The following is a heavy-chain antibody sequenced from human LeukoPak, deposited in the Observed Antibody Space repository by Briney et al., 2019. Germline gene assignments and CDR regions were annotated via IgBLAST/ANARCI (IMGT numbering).Heavy chain of an antibody. CDR1: GGSISSSSYY. J-gene: IGHJ4*02. CDR2: IYYSGST. Sequence: ASETLSLTCTVSGGSISSSSYYWGWIRQPPGKGLEWIGSIYYSGSTYYNPSLKSRVTISVDTSKNQFSLKLSSVTAADTAVYYCARHSTETTFDYWGQGTLVTVSS. CDR3: ARHSTETTFDY. D-gene: IGHD1-7*01. V-gene: IGHV4-39*01.